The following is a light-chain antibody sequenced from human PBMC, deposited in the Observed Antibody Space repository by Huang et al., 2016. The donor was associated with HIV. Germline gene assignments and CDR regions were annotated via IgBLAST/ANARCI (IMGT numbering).Light chain of an antibody. CDR1: QGIGRY. Sequence: IQLTQSPSSLSASVGDRVTITCRASQGIGRYLVWYQQKPGKAPKLLIYAASTLQSGVQSRFSGSGSGTDFTLTIGSLQPEDFATYYCQQLKTYPITFGPGTQVDIK. CDR2: AAS. CDR3: QQLKTYPIT. J-gene: IGKJ3*01. V-gene: IGKV1-9*01.